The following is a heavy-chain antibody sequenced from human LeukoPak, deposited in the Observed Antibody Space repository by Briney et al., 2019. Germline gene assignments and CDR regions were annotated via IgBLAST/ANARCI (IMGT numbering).Heavy chain of an antibody. Sequence: GGSLRLSCAASGFTFSSYSMNWVRQAPGKGLEWVSSISSSSYIYYAESVKARFTISRDNAKNSLYLQMNSLRAEDTAVYYCARDPDYYGSIRWGQGTLVTVSS. CDR2: ISSSSYI. V-gene: IGHV3-21*01. CDR1: GFTFSSYS. CDR3: ARDPDYYGSIR. J-gene: IGHJ4*02. D-gene: IGHD3-10*01.